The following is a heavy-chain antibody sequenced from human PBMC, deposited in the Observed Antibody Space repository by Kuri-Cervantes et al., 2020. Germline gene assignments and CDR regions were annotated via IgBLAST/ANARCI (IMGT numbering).Heavy chain of an antibody. CDR2: IKQDGSET. CDR1: GFTFSNYW. J-gene: IGHJ4*02. D-gene: IGHD6-19*01. CDR3: ARVRQWLIRYYIDS. Sequence: GVTLNSSWAASGFTFSNYWMSWARQTPGKGLEWVAHIKQDGSETYYVDSVKGRFTISKDNAQKSLNMEMNGLRAEDTAVYFCARVRQWLIRYYIDSWGQGTLVTVSS. V-gene: IGHV3-7*01.